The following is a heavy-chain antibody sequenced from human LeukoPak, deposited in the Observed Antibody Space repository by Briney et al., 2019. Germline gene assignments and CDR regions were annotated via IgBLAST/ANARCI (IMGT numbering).Heavy chain of an antibody. D-gene: IGHD3-3*01. V-gene: IGHV1-18*01. CDR1: GYTFTNYG. J-gene: IGHJ4*02. Sequence: ASVKVSCKASGYTFTNYGISWVRQAPGQGLEWMGWISAYSGNTNYAQNLQGRVSMTTDTSTSTAYMELRSLRSDDTAVYYCARAPDDYDFWSGPFDYWGRGTLVTVSS. CDR3: ARAPDDYDFWSGPFDY. CDR2: ISAYSGNT.